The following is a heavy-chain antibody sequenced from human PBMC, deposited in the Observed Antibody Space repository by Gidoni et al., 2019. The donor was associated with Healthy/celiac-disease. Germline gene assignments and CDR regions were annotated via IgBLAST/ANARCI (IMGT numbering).Heavy chain of an antibody. J-gene: IGHJ4*02. CDR1: GFTFDDYG. Sequence: EVQLLESGGGLVQPGMSLSLSCPPSGFTFDDYGMHWVRQASGKGLEWVSGISWNSGSIGYAGSVKGLFTISRDNAKNSLYMQMNSQRAEDTALYYCAKEFTGTEFDYWGQGTLVTVSS. D-gene: IGHD2-8*02. CDR3: AKEFTGTEFDY. V-gene: IGHV3-9*01. CDR2: ISWNSGSI.